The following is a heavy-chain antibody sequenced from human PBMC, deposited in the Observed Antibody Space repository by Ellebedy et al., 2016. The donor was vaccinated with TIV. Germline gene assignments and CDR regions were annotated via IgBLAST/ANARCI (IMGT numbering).Heavy chain of an antibody. D-gene: IGHD3-10*01. J-gene: IGHJ6*02. CDR3: ARGFGMVRGATGMDV. CDR1: GYTFTRFA. CDR2: INAGNGRT. Sequence: ASVKVSCXASGYTFTRFAIHWVRQAPGQRLEWMGWINAGNGRTYYSQKFQARVTFTRDTSATTVYLELSSLRSEDTAVYYCARGFGMVRGATGMDVWGQGTTVTVSS. V-gene: IGHV1-3*01.